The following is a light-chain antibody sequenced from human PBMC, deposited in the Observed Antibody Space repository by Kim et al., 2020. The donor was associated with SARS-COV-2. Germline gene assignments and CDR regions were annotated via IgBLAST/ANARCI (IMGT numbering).Light chain of an antibody. J-gene: IGLJ2*01. CDR1: KVGDSF. Sequence: VSPGQTASVTCSGEKVGDSFACWYQQKPGQSPVLVIYRDSKRPSGIPERFSGSNSGNTATLTISGAQPMDEAEYYCQAWDSSTVVFGGGTQLTVL. V-gene: IGLV3-1*01. CDR3: QAWDSSTVV. CDR2: RDS.